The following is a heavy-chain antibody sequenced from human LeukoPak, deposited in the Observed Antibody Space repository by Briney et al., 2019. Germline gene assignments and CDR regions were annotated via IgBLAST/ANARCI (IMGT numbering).Heavy chain of an antibody. CDR2: INHSGST. V-gene: IGHV4-34*01. CDR3: ARGPGPAGLEDSSGFVVY. Sequence: SETLSLTCAVYGGSFSGYYWSWIRQPPGKGLEWIGEINHSGSTNYNPSLKSRVTISVDTSKNQFSLKLSSVTAADTAVYYCARGPGPAGLEDSSGFVVYWGQGTLVTVSS. CDR1: GGSFSGYY. J-gene: IGHJ4*02. D-gene: IGHD3-22*01.